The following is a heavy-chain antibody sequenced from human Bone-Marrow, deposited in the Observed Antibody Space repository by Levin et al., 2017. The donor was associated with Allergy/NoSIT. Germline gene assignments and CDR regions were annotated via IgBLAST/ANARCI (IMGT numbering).Heavy chain of an antibody. CDR1: GFSVSRHY. V-gene: IGHV3-66*01. D-gene: IGHD6-13*01. J-gene: IGHJ4*02. CDR3: ARNGVGTAAGTP. Sequence: PGESLKISCAASGFSVSRHYMSWVRQAPGKGLEWVSLIYSGGDTQYADSVQGRFTISRDNSRNTLYLQMNSLRGDDTAVYYCARNGVGTAAGTPWGQGTLVTVSS. CDR2: IYSGGDT.